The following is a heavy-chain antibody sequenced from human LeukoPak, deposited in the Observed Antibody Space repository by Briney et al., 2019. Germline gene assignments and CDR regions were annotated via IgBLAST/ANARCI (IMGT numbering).Heavy chain of an antibody. J-gene: IGHJ5*02. V-gene: IGHV1-2*02. Sequence: GASVKVSCKASGYTFTGYYMHWVRQAPGQGLEWMGWINPNSGGTNYAQKFQGRVTMTRDTSISTAYMELSRLRSDDTAVYYCAISKWLVTDGWFDPWGQGTLVTVSS. CDR3: AISKWLVTDGWFDP. D-gene: IGHD6-19*01. CDR2: INPNSGGT. CDR1: GYTFTGYY.